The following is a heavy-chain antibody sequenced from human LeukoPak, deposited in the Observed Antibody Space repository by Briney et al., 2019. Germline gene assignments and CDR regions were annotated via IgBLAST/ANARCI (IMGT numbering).Heavy chain of an antibody. CDR3: ARVPMGRRDGYNAIDY. Sequence: PSETLSLTCTVSGGSISSSSAYWGWIRQPPGKGLEWIGYIYYSGSTNYNPSLKSRVTISVDTSKNQFSLKLSSVTAADTAVYYCARVPMGRRDGYNAIDYWGQGTLVTVSS. CDR2: IYYSGST. V-gene: IGHV4-61*05. J-gene: IGHJ4*02. D-gene: IGHD5-24*01. CDR1: GGSISSSSAY.